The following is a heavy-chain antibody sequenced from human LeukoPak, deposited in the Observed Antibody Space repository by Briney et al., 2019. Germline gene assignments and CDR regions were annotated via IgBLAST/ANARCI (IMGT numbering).Heavy chain of an antibody. J-gene: IGHJ4*02. CDR1: GYTRANHY. CDR3: ARDRNSGIAAAGTEYYFDY. Sequence: ASVKVSCKASGYTRANHYMHWVRQAPGQGLEWMGIINPSGGSTSYAQKFQGRVTMTRDTSTSPVYMELSSLRSEDTAVYYCARDRNSGIAAAGTEYYFDYWGQGTLVTVSS. V-gene: IGHV1-46*01. D-gene: IGHD6-13*01. CDR2: INPSGGST.